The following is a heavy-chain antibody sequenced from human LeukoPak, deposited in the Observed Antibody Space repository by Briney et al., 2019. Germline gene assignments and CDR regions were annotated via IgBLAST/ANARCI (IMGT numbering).Heavy chain of an antibody. J-gene: IGHJ4*02. Sequence: GGSLRLSCVASGFTLSNNYMSWVRQAPGKGLEWISVIYSGGSTYYADSVKGRFTISRDNSKNTLYLQMNSLRAEDTAVYYCAENVVVVVAAKPGIWGQGTLVTVSS. CDR1: GFTLSNNY. CDR2: IYSGGST. CDR3: AENVVVVVAAKPGI. D-gene: IGHD2-15*01. V-gene: IGHV3-66*01.